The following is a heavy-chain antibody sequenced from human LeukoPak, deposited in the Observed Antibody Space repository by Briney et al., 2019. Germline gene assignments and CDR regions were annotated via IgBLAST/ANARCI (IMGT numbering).Heavy chain of an antibody. CDR3: ARERDYSYGYSEY. V-gene: IGHV3-21*01. CDR1: GFTFSSYG. Sequence: GGSLRLSCAASGFTFSSYGMNWVRQAPGKGLEWVSSISSSSSYIYYADSVKGRFTISRDNAKNTLYLQMNSLRAEDTAVYYCARERDYSYGYSEYWGQGTLVTVSS. J-gene: IGHJ4*02. D-gene: IGHD5-18*01. CDR2: ISSSSSYI.